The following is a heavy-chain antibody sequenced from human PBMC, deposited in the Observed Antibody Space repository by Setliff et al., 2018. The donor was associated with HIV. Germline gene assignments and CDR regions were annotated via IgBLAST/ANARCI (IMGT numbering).Heavy chain of an antibody. CDR1: GFTVSSYY. D-gene: IGHD1-26*01. CDR3: ARCAAGPYCRNSFDF. Sequence: PGGSLRLSCAASGFTVSSYYMSWVRQAPGKGLEWVSTIYSDGNTYHADSVKGRFTISRDDAGNSLDLELNYLNDEDTAVYYCARCAAGPYCRNSFDFWGRGTLVTVSS. V-gene: IGHV3-53*05. J-gene: IGHJ4*02. CDR2: IYSDGNT.